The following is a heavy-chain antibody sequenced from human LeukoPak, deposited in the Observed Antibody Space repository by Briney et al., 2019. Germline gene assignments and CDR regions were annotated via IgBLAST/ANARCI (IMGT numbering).Heavy chain of an antibody. Sequence: PGGSLGLSCAASGFSFSSYSMNWDRRAPGKGLEWDSSISSSSSYIYYADSVKGRFTISRDNAKNSLYLQMNSLRAEDTAVYYCARDDDILTGYKYYFDYWGQGTLVTVSS. CDR3: ARDDDILTGYKYYFDY. CDR1: GFSFSSYS. V-gene: IGHV3-21*01. CDR2: ISSSSSYI. J-gene: IGHJ4*02. D-gene: IGHD3-9*01.